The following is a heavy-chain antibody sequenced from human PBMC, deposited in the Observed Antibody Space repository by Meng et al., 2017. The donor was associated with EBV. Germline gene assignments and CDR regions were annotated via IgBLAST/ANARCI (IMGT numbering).Heavy chain of an antibody. CDR2: ISAYNGHT. J-gene: IGHJ4*02. CDR3: ARDGRLYDTPSPFDY. CDR1: GHTFTSYG. V-gene: IGHV1-18*01. Sequence: QVNLVQSGAEVKKPGASVKASCKASGHTFTSYGISWVRQAPGQGLEWMGWISAYNGHTNYAQKLQGRVTMTTDTSTSTAYMELRSLRSDDTAVYYCARDGRLYDTPSPFDYWGQGTLVTVSS. D-gene: IGHD3-22*01.